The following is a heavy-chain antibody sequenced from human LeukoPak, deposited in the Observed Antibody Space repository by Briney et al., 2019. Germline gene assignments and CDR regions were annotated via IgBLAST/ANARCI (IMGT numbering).Heavy chain of an antibody. CDR3: ARASSRYCSSTSCYDYYYYYYMDV. V-gene: IGHV4-61*02. CDR2: IYTSGST. J-gene: IGHJ6*03. D-gene: IGHD2-2*01. Sequence: PSETLSLTCTVSGGSISSCSYYWSWIRQPAWKGLEWIGRIYTSGSTNYNPSLKSRVTISVDTSKNQFSLKLSSVTAADTAVYYCARASSRYCSSTSCYDYYYYYYMDVWGKGTTVTVSS. CDR1: GGSISSCSYY.